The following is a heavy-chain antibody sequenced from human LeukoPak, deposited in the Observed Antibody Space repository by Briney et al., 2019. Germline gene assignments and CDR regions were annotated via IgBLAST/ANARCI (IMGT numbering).Heavy chain of an antibody. CDR1: GGSISSSSYY. V-gene: IGHV4-39*07. Sequence: SETLSLTCTVSGGSISSSSYYWGWIRQPPGKGLEWIGSIYYSGSTYYNPSLKSRVTISVDTSKNQFSLKLSSVTAADTAVYYCARVVTGTTAYYYYMDVWGKGTTVTVSS. D-gene: IGHD1-20*01. CDR2: IYYSGST. CDR3: ARVVTGTTAYYYYMDV. J-gene: IGHJ6*03.